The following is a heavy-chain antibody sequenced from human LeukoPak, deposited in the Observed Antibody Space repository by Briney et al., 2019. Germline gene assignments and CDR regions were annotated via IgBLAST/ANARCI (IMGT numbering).Heavy chain of an antibody. J-gene: IGHJ3*02. CDR1: GFTFSSYS. Sequence: GGSLTLSCAASGFTFSSYSMNWVRQAPGKGLEWVSSISSSSSYIYYADSVKGRFTISRDNAKNSLYLQMNSLRAEDTAVYYCARDDLDYDILTGSGAFDIWGQGTMVTVSS. CDR3: ARDDLDYDILTGSGAFDI. D-gene: IGHD3-9*01. CDR2: ISSSSSYI. V-gene: IGHV3-21*01.